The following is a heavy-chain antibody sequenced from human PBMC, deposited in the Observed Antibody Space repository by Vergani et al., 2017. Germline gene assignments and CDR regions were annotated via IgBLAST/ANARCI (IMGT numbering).Heavy chain of an antibody. CDR3: GSVADFYGLGSRLLDL. Sequence: QVQLQQWGAGLLKPSETLSLTCAVYGGSFSGYYWSWILQPPGPGLEWIGEITHSGSTNSNSSLNSRVTISVDTSKNQFSLKLNSVTAADTAVYYCGSVADFYGLGSRLLDLWGQGILVTVSS. CDR1: GGSFSGYY. D-gene: IGHD3-10*01. J-gene: IGHJ5*02. CDR2: ITHSGST. V-gene: IGHV4-34*01.